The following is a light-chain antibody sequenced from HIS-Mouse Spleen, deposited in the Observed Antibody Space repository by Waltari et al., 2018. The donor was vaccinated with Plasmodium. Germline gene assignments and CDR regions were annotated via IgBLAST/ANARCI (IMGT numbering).Light chain of an antibody. V-gene: IGLV2-23*03. CDR3: CSYAGSSTFVV. CDR2: EGS. CDR1: SSDVGSYNL. J-gene: IGLJ2*01. Sequence: QSALTQPASVPGSPGQSITISCTGTSSDVGSYNLLAWYQQHPGKAPKLMMYEGSKRPSAVSIRFSGSKSGNTASLTISGRQAEDEADYYCCSYAGSSTFVVFGGGTKLTVL.